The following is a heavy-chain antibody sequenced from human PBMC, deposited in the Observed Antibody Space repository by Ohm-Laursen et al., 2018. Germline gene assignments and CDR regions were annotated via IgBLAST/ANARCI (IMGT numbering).Heavy chain of an antibody. J-gene: IGHJ5*02. CDR1: GGSLRNYY. D-gene: IGHD6-6*01. V-gene: IGHV4-59*08. CDR3: VLYSSFSVS. CDR2: IYYNGNP. Sequence: GTLSLTCTVSGGSLRNYYWSWIRQPPGKGLEWIGYIYYNGNPRYSPSLESRVTISVDPSKNQFSLKLNSVTAADTALYYCVLYSSFSVSWGQGTLATVSS.